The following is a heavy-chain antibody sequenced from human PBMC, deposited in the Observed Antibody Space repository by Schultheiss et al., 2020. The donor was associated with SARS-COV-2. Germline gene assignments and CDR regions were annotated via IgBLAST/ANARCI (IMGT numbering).Heavy chain of an antibody. Sequence: GGSLRLSCAASGFTFSSYEMNWVRQASGKGLEWVGRIRSKANSYATAYAASVKGRFTISRDNSKNTLYLQMNSLRAEDTAVYYCAKDPNSIAAHRGFDYWGQGTLVTVSS. CDR3: AKDPNSIAAHRGFDY. CDR1: GFTFSSYE. J-gene: IGHJ4*02. D-gene: IGHD6-6*01. CDR2: IRSKANSYAT. V-gene: IGHV3-73*01.